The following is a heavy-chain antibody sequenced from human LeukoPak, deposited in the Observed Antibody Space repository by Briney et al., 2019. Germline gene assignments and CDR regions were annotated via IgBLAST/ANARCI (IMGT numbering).Heavy chain of an antibody. Sequence: PGGSLRPSCAASGFTFSSYGMHWVRQAPGEGLEWVAVISYDRSNKYYADSVKGRFTISRDNSKNTLYLQMNSLRAEDTAVYYCAKDGGDYPHYFDYWGQGTLVTVSS. D-gene: IGHD4-17*01. J-gene: IGHJ4*02. CDR2: ISYDRSNK. CDR3: AKDGGDYPHYFDY. V-gene: IGHV3-30*18. CDR1: GFTFSSYG.